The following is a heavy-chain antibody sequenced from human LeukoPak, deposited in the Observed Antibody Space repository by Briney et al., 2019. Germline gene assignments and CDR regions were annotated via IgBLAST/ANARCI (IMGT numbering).Heavy chain of an antibody. CDR1: GYTFTSYG. CDR3: ARDPPFLGPQLLWFGAPDAFDI. V-gene: IGHV1-18*01. D-gene: IGHD3-10*01. CDR2: ISAYNGNT. Sequence: ASVKVSCKASGYTFTSYGISWVRQAPGQGLEWRGWISAYNGNTNYAQKLQGRVTMTTDTSTSTAYMELRSLRSDDTAVYYCARDPPFLGPQLLWFGAPDAFDIRGQGTMVTVSS. J-gene: IGHJ3*02.